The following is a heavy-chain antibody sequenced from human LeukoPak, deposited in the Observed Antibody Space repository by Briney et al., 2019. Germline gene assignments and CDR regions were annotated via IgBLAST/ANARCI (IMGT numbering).Heavy chain of an antibody. CDR1: GGSISSGSYY. CDR2: IYTSGGT. J-gene: IGHJ4*02. D-gene: IGHD5-12*01. CDR3: ARHTWQWLPFDD. V-gene: IGHV4-61*09. Sequence: SQTLSLTCTVSGGSISSGSYYWSWIRQPAGKGLEWIGHIYTSGGTNYNPSLKSRVTISVDTSKNQFSLKLSSVSAADTAVYYCARHTWQWLPFDDWGQGTQVTISS.